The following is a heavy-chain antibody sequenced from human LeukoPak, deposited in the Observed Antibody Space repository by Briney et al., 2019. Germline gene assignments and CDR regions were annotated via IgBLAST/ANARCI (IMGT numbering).Heavy chain of an antibody. CDR3: ARAQMYYDFWSGYSQRGDYYFDY. D-gene: IGHD3-3*01. Sequence: SETLSLTCTVSGGSISSYYWSWIRQPPGKGLGWIGYIYYSGSTNYNPSLKSRVTISVDTSKNQFSLKLSSVTAADTAVYYCARAQMYYDFWSGYSQRGDYYFDYWGQGTLVTVSS. CDR1: GGSISSYY. J-gene: IGHJ4*02. CDR2: IYYSGST. V-gene: IGHV4-59*01.